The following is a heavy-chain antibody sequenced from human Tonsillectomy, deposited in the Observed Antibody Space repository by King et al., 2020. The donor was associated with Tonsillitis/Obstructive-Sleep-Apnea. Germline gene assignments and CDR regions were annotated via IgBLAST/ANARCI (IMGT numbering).Heavy chain of an antibody. D-gene: IGHD7-27*01. CDR1: GFSLSTNGVG. CDR3: AHTRKLGMRVPEAFDI. V-gene: IGHV2-5*02. CDR2: IYWDDDR. J-gene: IGHJ3*02. Sequence: TLQESGPTLVKPPQTLTLTCSLSGFSLSTNGVGVGWIRQPPGKALEWLALIYWDDDRRYSPSLKSRLTITEDTPKNQVVLTLTNMDPVDTATYYCAHTRKLGMRVPEAFDIWGQGTMVTVSS.